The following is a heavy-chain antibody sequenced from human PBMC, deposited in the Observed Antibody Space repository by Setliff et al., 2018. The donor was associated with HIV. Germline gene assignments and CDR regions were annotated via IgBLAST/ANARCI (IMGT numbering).Heavy chain of an antibody. D-gene: IGHD2-15*01. CDR3: ARGGLGWVGAIDY. V-gene: IGHV4-34*01. CDR1: GGSFSGYY. Sequence: SETLSLTCAVYGGSFSGYYWTWIRQPPGRGLEWIGEIIHSGGTNYNRSLKSRVTISVDTSKNQFSLNLSYVTAADTAVYYCARGGLGWVGAIDYWSQGTLVTVSS. CDR2: IIHSGGT. J-gene: IGHJ4*02.